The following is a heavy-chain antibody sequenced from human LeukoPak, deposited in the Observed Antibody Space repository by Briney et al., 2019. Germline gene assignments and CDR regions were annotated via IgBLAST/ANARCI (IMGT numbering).Heavy chain of an antibody. CDR2: IRFDGTNK. Sequence: GGSLRLSCAASGFTFTTYGMHRVRQAPGKGLEWVAFIRFDGTNKYYADSVKGRFTISRDNSKNTVHLQMNSLTPEDTAVYYCAKDSAYYLYYFDYWGQGTLVTVSS. CDR3: AKDSAYYLYYFDY. V-gene: IGHV3-30*02. J-gene: IGHJ4*02. D-gene: IGHD3-22*01. CDR1: GFTFTTYG.